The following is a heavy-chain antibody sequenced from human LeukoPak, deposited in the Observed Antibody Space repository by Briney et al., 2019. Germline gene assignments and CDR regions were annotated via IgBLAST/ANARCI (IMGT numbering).Heavy chain of an antibody. CDR2: IYYSGST. CDR1: GGSISSYY. CDR3: ARGLYSYGYFDY. Sequence: SETLSLTCTVSGGSISSYYWSWIRQPPGKGLEWIGYIYYSGSTNYNPSLKSRVTISVDTSKNQFSLKLSSVTAADTAVYYCARGLYSYGYFDYWGQGTLVTVSS. J-gene: IGHJ4*02. V-gene: IGHV4-59*01. D-gene: IGHD5-18*01.